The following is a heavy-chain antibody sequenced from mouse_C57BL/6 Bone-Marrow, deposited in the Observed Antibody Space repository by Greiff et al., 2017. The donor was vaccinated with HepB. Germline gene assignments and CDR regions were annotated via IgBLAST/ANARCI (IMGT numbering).Heavy chain of an antibody. Sequence: EVQRVESGGGLVQPGGSLKLSCAASGFTFSDYGMAWVRQAPRKGPEWVAFISNLAYSIYYADTVTGRFTISRENAKNTLYLEMSSLRSEDTAMYYCARRITTVVEDYAMDYWGQGTSVTVSS. CDR1: GFTFSDYG. V-gene: IGHV5-15*04. CDR2: ISNLAYSI. J-gene: IGHJ4*01. CDR3: ARRITTVVEDYAMDY. D-gene: IGHD1-1*01.